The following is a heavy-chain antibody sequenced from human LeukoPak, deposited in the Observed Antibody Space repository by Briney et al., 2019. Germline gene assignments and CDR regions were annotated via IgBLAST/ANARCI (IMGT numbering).Heavy chain of an antibody. D-gene: IGHD3-3*01. CDR3: ARSRFGVSIYFDY. Sequence: ASETLSLTCAVYGGSFSGYYWSWIRQPPGKGLEWIGEINHSGSTNYNPSLKSRVTISVDTSKNQFSLKLSSVTAADTAMYYCARSRFGVSIYFDYWGRGTLVTVSS. CDR1: GGSFSGYY. CDR2: INHSGST. V-gene: IGHV4-34*01. J-gene: IGHJ4*02.